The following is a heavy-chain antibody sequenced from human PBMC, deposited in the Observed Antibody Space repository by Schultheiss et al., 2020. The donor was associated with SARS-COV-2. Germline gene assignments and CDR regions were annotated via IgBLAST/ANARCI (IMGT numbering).Heavy chain of an antibody. J-gene: IGHJ4*02. CDR3: ARWEDYGDYGFDY. V-gene: IGHV4-59*11. Sequence: SETLSLTCIVSGGSISSHYWSWIRQPPGKGLEWIGYFYYTGSTNYNPSLKSRVTISVDTSKNQFSLKLSSVTAADTAVYYCARWEDYGDYGFDYWGQGTLVTVSS. CDR1: GGSISSHY. D-gene: IGHD4-17*01. CDR2: FYYTGST.